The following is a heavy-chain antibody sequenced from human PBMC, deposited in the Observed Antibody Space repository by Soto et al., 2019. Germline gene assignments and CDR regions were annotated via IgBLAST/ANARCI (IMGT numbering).Heavy chain of an antibody. CDR2: LLPVFGTP. Sequence: QVHLVQSGPEVKKPGSSVKVSCRSSGGTFRTYAISWVRQAPGQGLEWMGWLLPVFGTPAYGPRFQGRVTITADESSSTSYMELTGLRSDDTAVYYCARSESRNGYNQDYYFDYWGQGTLVAVSS. V-gene: IGHV1-69*01. J-gene: IGHJ4*02. CDR1: GGTFRTYA. D-gene: IGHD3-10*01. CDR3: ARSESRNGYNQDYYFDY.